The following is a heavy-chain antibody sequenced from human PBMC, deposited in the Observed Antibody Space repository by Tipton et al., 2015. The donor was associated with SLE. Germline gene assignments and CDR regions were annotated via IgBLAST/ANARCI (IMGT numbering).Heavy chain of an antibody. Sequence: QLVQSGAEVKKPGASVKVSCKASGYTFTSYGISWVRQAPGQGLEWMGIINPSGGSTSYAQKFQGRVTMTRDTSTSIVYMELSSLGSEDTAVYYCARSWGWVDYGGYEYGLYGMGVWGQGTTVTVSS. D-gene: IGHD5-12*01. V-gene: IGHV1-46*01. CDR2: INPSGGST. CDR1: GYTFTSYG. CDR3: ARSWGWVDYGGYEYGLYGMGV. J-gene: IGHJ6*02.